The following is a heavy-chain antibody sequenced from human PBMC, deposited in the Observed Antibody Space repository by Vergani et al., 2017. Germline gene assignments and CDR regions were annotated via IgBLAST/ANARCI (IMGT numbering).Heavy chain of an antibody. D-gene: IGHD3-10*01. CDR2: VSFRWDT. CDR1: GTLVNSYY. V-gene: IGHV4-59*02. J-gene: IGHJ4*02. CDR3: SRSRIYYGAGSPDY. Sequence: QVKLQESGPGLVKPSEILSLTRTVSGTLVNSYYWSWIRQPPGKGLEWTGYVSFRWDTLYDPSVKGRMTISRNTSSNQFSLYLTSVTAADTAVYYCSRSRIYYGAGSPDYWGQGTLVTVSS.